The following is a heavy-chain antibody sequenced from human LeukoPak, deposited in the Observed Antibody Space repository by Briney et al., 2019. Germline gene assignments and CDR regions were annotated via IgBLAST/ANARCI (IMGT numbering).Heavy chain of an antibody. D-gene: IGHD3-22*01. V-gene: IGHV4-59*01. CDR3: ARATSKSGYYHY. CDR2: IYYSGST. J-gene: IGHJ4*02. Sequence: SETLSLTCTVSGGSISSYYWNSIRQPPGKGLEWIGYIYYSGSTNYNPSLKSRVTISVDTSKNQFSLKLSSVTAADTAVYYCARATSKSGYYHYWGQGTLVTVSS. CDR1: GGSISSYY.